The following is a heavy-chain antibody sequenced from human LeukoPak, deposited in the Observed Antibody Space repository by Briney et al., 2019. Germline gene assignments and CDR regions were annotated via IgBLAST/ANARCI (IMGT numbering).Heavy chain of an antibody. V-gene: IGHV3-23*01. CDR1: GFTFSSYA. CDR3: AKVSTYGDDYHDAFDI. CDR2: ISGSGGST. Sequence: GGSLRLSCAASGFTFSSYAMSWVCQAPGKGLEWVSAISGSGGSTYYADSVKGRFTISRDNSKNTLYLQMNSLRAEDTAVYYCAKVSTYGDDYHDAFDIWGQGTMVTVSS. J-gene: IGHJ3*02. D-gene: IGHD4-17*01.